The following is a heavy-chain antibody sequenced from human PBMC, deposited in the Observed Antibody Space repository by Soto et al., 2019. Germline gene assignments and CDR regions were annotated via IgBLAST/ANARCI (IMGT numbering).Heavy chain of an antibody. V-gene: IGHV3-7*01. D-gene: IGHD4-4*01. CDR2: IKPDESEK. CDR1: GFKFSDSW. Sequence: EVQLVESGGGLVQPGGSLRLSCTASGFKFSDSWRTWVRQAPGKGLEWVARIKPDESEKKYADSVKGRFSISRDNAKNSMYLQMDSLRGEDTAVYYCVRGGSNYASWGQGTLVTVSS. J-gene: IGHJ5*02. CDR3: VRGGSNYAS.